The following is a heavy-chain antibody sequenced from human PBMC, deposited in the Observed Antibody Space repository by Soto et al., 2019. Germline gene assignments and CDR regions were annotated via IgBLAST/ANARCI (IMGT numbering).Heavy chain of an antibody. CDR2: IYWNDDK. CDR3: AHSRVRVLVAASSLGYYFDY. CDR1: GFSLSTSGVG. D-gene: IGHD2-15*01. Sequence: QITLKESGPTLVKPTQTLTLTCTFSGFSLSTSGVGVGWIRQPPGKALEWLALIYWNDDKRYSPSLKSRLTITKDTSKIQVVLTMTNMDPVETASYYCAHSRVRVLVAASSLGYYFDYWGQGTLVTVSS. V-gene: IGHV2-5*01. J-gene: IGHJ4*02.